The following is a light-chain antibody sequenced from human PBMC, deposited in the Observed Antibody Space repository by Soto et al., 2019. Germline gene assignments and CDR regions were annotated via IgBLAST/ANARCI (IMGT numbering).Light chain of an antibody. J-gene: IGLJ3*02. CDR3: SSYTTSNTGV. Sequence: QSALTQPASVSGSPGQSITISCSGTSRDVGAYNFVSWYQQLPSKAPKLMIYEVTNRPSGVSHRFSGSKSGNTASLTISGLQADDEADYYCSSYTTSNTGVFGGGTKLTVL. CDR2: EVT. V-gene: IGLV2-14*01. CDR1: SRDVGAYNF.